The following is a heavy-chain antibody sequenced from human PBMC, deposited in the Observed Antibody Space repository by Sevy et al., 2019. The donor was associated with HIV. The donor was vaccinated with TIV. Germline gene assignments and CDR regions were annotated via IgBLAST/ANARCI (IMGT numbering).Heavy chain of an antibody. J-gene: IGHJ4*02. Sequence: ETLSLTCIVSGGPISTCTNFWGWIRQPPGKGLEWIGGIYCGGSTYYNPSLKSRVAISVDTSKNQFSLKVNSVSAADTAVCYCARGRITFFDDWGQGALVTVSS. CDR2: IYCGGST. V-gene: IGHV4-39*01. CDR1: GGPISTCTNF. CDR3: ARGRITFFDD. D-gene: IGHD3-16*01.